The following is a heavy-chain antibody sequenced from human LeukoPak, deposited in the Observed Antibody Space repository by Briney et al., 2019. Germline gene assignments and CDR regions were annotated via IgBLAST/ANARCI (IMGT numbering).Heavy chain of an antibody. Sequence: ASVKVSCKASGYTFNSYGISWVRQAPGQGLEWMGWISAYNGNTNYTQTLQGRVTMTTDTSTSTAYMELRSLRSDDTAVYYCARGERGNWFDPWGQGTLVTVSS. J-gene: IGHJ5*02. CDR2: ISAYNGNT. CDR1: GYTFNSYG. V-gene: IGHV1-18*01. CDR3: ARGERGNWFDP.